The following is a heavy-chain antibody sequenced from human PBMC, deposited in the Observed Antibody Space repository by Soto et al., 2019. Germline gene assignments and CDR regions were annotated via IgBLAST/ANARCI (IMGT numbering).Heavy chain of an antibody. J-gene: IGHJ4*02. D-gene: IGHD4-4*01. CDR2: IRYDGTNK. V-gene: IGHV3-33*01. Sequence: QVQLVESGGGVVQPGRSLRLSCAASGFTFSSYDMHWVRQAPGKGLEWVAVIRYDGTNKYYADSVKGRFTISRDKSKNPLYLEMNSLRAEDTAVYYCARDLDSNSFGCDSWGQGTLVTVSS. CDR3: ARDLDSNSFGCDS. CDR1: GFTFSSYD.